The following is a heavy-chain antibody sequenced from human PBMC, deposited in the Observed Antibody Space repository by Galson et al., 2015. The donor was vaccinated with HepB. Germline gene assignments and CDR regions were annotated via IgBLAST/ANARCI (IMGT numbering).Heavy chain of an antibody. D-gene: IGHD3-3*01. V-gene: IGHV3-30*18. CDR1: GFTLGNFG. CDR3: VKDFIKKNTYYDFWSGFALWV. J-gene: IGHJ4*02. CDR2: ISYDGSSK. Sequence: SLRLSCAVSGFTLGNFGMHWVRQAPGKGLEWVAVISYDGSSKYYADSVKGRFTISRDNSQNTLYLQMNSLRAEDTAVYYCVKDFIKKNTYYDFWSGFALWVWGQGTLVTVSS.